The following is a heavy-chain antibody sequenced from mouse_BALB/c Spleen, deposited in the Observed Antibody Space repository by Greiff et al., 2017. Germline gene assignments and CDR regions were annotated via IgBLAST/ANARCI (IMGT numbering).Heavy chain of an antibody. CDR2: SRNKANDYTT. CDR3: ARDTHYYGSSTDWYFDV. V-gene: IGHV7-1*02. CDR1: GFTFSDFY. D-gene: IGHD1-1*01. Sequence: EVKLVESGGGLVQPGGSLRLSCATSGFTFSDFYMEWVRQPPGKRLEWIAASRNKANDYTTEYSASVKGRFIVSRDTSQSILYLQMNALRAEDTAIYYCARDTHYYGSSTDWYFDVWGAGTTVTVSS. J-gene: IGHJ1*01.